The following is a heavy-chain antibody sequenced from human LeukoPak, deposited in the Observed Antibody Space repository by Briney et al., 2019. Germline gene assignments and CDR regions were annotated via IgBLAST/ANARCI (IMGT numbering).Heavy chain of an antibody. D-gene: IGHD3-9*01. J-gene: IGHJ3*02. CDR1: GYTLTELS. CDR3: ARGWVYDILTGGSAFDI. V-gene: IGHV1-24*01. Sequence: ASVKVSCKVSGYTLTELSMYWVRQAPGKGLEWMGGFDPEDGETIYAQKFQGRVTMTEDTSTDTAYMELSSLRSEDTAVYYCARGWVYDILTGGSAFDIWGQGTMVTVSS. CDR2: FDPEDGET.